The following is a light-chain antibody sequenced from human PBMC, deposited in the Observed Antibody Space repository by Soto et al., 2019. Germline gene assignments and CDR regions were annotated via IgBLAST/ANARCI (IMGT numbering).Light chain of an antibody. CDR3: QSHDSNLSAYV. CDR2: EVS. Sequence: QSALTQPASVSGSPGQSITISCTGTSSDVGGYNYVSWYQQHPDKAPKLMIFEVSNRPSGVSSRFSGSKSGNTASLTISGLQAEDEADYYCQSHDSNLSAYVFGTGTKLTVL. CDR1: SSDVGGYNY. J-gene: IGLJ1*01. V-gene: IGLV2-14*01.